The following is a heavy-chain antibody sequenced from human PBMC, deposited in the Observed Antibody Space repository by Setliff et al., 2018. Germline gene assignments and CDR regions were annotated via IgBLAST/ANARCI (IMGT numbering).Heavy chain of an antibody. D-gene: IGHD6-19*01. CDR1: GASVSSNIYY. J-gene: IGHJ6*03. CDR2: IYNSGSA. Sequence: SETLSLTCTVSGASVSSNIYYWSWIRQPPGRGLEWIGCIYNSGSAIYSPSLKSRVTISVDTSKNQFSLKLSSVTAADMTVYYCPREQWLDPPGYYYMDFWAKGTTVTVSS. V-gene: IGHV4-61*01. CDR3: PREQWLDPPGYYYMDF.